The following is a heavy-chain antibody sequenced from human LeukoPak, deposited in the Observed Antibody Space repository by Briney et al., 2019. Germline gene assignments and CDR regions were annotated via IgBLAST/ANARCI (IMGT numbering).Heavy chain of an antibody. V-gene: IGHV5-51*01. J-gene: IGHJ1*01. CDR2: ISPSDSDT. Sequence: GASMMFSYKCSGYSSTSYWICWVRQTPRKGLEWMGIISPSDSDTRYSPSFQGQVTISADKSISTAYLQWSSLKASDTAMYYCAACIAVAGYAEYFQHWGQGTLVTVSS. CDR1: GYSSTSYW. CDR3: AACIAVAGYAEYFQH. D-gene: IGHD6-19*01.